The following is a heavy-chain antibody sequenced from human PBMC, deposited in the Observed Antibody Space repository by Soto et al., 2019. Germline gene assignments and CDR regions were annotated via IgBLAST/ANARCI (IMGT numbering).Heavy chain of an antibody. CDR2: ISSSSSTI. D-gene: IGHD3-10*01. J-gene: IGHJ6*02. CDR1: GFTFSSYS. Sequence: EVQLVESGGGLVQPGGSLRLSCAASGFTFSSYSMNWVRQAPGKGLEWVSYISSSSSTIYYADSVKGRFTISRDNAKNSLYLQMNSLRDEDTAVYYCARPIRGVITYYYYGMDVWGQGTTVTVSS. V-gene: IGHV3-48*02. CDR3: ARPIRGVITYYYYGMDV.